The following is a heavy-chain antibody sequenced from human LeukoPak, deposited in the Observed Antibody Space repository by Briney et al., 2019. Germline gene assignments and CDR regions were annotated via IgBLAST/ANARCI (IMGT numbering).Heavy chain of an antibody. CDR1: GFTFNTYG. D-gene: IGHD1-26*01. CDR3: AKDGRGGSYYVGY. CDR2: IRYDGINK. J-gene: IGHJ4*02. Sequence: GGSLRLSCAASGFTFNTYGMHWVRQAPGKGLEWVSFIRYDGINKYYADSVKGRFAISRDNSQNTLFLQMNSLTTEDTAVYYCAKDGRGGSYYVGYWGQGTLVTVSS. V-gene: IGHV3-30*02.